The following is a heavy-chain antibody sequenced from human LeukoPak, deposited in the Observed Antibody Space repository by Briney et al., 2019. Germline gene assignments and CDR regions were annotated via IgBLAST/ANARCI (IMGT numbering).Heavy chain of an antibody. CDR1: GFSVSSNY. Sequence: GGSLRLSCAASGFSVSSNYIIWVRQAPGKGLEWISHISSSTGYTKYADSVKGRFTISRDNAKNSLYLEMNSLRAEDTALYYCARDYYDSGSYGRFDPWGHGTLVTVSS. CDR3: ARDYYDSGSYGRFDP. V-gene: IGHV3-11*05. D-gene: IGHD3-10*01. J-gene: IGHJ5*02. CDR2: ISSSTGYT.